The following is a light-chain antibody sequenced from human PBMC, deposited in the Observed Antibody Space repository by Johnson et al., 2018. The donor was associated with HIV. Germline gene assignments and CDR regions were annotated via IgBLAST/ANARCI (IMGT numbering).Light chain of an antibody. J-gene: IGLJ1*01. V-gene: IGLV1-51*01. Sequence: QSVLTQPPSVSAAPGQKVTISCSGSSSNIGNNYVSWYQQLPGTAPKLLIYDNNKRPSGIPDRFSGSKSGTSATLGITGLQTGDEADYYCGTWDTSLSAGGVFGTGTQVTVL. CDR2: DNN. CDR1: SSNIGNNY. CDR3: GTWDTSLSAGGV.